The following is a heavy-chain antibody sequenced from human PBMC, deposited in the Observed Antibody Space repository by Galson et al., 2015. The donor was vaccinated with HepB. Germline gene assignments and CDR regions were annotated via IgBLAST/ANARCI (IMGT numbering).Heavy chain of an antibody. CDR2: INPSGGST. CDR1: GYTFTSYY. Sequence: SVKVSCKASGYTFTSYYMHWVRQAPGQGLEWMGIINPSGGSTSYAQKFQGRVTMTRDTSTSTVYMELSSLRSEDTAVYYCARDGDIVVVVAAPPAYYFDYWGQGTLVTVSS. CDR3: ARDGDIVVVVAAPPAYYFDY. J-gene: IGHJ4*02. V-gene: IGHV1-46*03. D-gene: IGHD2-15*01.